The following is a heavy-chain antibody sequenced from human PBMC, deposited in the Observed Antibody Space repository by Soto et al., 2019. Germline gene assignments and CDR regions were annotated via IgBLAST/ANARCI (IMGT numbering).Heavy chain of an antibody. CDR1: GYIFTSYW. V-gene: IGHV5-51*01. D-gene: IGHD1-26*01. J-gene: IGHJ4*02. Sequence: VESLKISCKGSGYIFTSYWICCFRQMPGKGLEWMGIIYPGDSDTRYSPSFQGQVTISADKSISTAYLQWSSLKASDTAMYYCFSGSPGHFDYWGQGTLVTVSS. CDR3: FSGSPGHFDY. CDR2: IYPGDSDT.